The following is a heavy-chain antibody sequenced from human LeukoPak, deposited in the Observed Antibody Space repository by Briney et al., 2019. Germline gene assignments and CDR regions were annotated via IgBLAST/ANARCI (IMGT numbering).Heavy chain of an antibody. Sequence: SETLSLTCAVYGGSFSGYYWSWIRQPPGKGLEWIGEINHSGSTNYNPSLKSRVTISVDTSKNQFSLKLSSVTAADTAVYYCARGSSTSCYTFDYWGQGTLATVSS. V-gene: IGHV4-34*01. D-gene: IGHD2-2*01. CDR3: ARGSSTSCYTFDY. CDR1: GGSFSGYY. J-gene: IGHJ4*02. CDR2: INHSGST.